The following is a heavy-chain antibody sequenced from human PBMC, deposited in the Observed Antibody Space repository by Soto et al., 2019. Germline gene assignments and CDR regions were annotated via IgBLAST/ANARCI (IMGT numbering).Heavy chain of an antibody. CDR3: AALRTVDY. D-gene: IGHD5-12*01. J-gene: IGHJ4*02. CDR1: GFTFSSYG. Sequence: QVQLVESGGGVVQPGRSLRLSCAASGFTFSSYGMHWVRQAPGKGLEWVAVISYDGSNKYYADSVKGRFTISRDNSKNTLYLQMNSPRAEDTAVYYCAALRTVDYWGQGTLVTVSS. CDR2: ISYDGSNK. V-gene: IGHV3-30*03.